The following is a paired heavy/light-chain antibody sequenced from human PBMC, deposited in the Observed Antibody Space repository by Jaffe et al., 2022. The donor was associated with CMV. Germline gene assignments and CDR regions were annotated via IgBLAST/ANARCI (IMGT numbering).Light chain of an antibody. Sequence: DIVMTQSPDSLAVSLGERATISCKSSQSLLFNSNNKNFLTWYQQKPGQPPKLLIYWASTRESGVPDRFSGSGSGTDFTLTISSLQAEDVAVYYCQQHYSSPTFGGGTKVEIK. CDR3: QQHYSSPT. CDR1: QSLLFNSNNKNF. CDR2: WAS. V-gene: IGKV4-1*01. J-gene: IGKJ4*01.
Heavy chain of an antibody. D-gene: IGHD3-16*01. Sequence: QVNLVQSGPELRKPGASVKISCKTSGYTFTDHYIHWVRQAPGQRLEWVGWINPNGGVDYAQRFQDRVTMTRDTSDTTVYMELSRLRSDDTAIYFCTRVRERLSSWLSIYDHWGQGTLVSVSS. CDR3: TRVRERLSSWLSIYDH. CDR2: INPNGGV. V-gene: IGHV1-2*02. J-gene: IGHJ4*02. CDR1: GYTFTDHY.